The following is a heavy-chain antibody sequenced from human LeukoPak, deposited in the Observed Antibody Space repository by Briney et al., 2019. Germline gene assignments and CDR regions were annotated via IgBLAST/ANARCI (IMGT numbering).Heavy chain of an antibody. Sequence: SETLSLTSTVSGGSISSTFDYWGWVRQPPGKGLEWIGSIYYSGSTFYNPSLKSQVIISVDTSKNQFSLKLSSVTAADTAVYYCARRIIAVNAFDIWGQGTMVTVSS. CDR1: GGSISSTFDY. J-gene: IGHJ3*02. D-gene: IGHD2/OR15-2a*01. V-gene: IGHV4-39*01. CDR3: ARRIIAVNAFDI. CDR2: IYYSGST.